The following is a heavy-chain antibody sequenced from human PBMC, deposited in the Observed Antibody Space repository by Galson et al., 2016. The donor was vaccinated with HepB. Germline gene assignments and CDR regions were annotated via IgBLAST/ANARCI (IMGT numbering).Heavy chain of an antibody. CDR3: AREIGFSTMIPGRYDGMDV. CDR2: ISDDGNTK. Sequence: SLRLSCAGSGFTFRTYFIHWVRQAPGKGLEWVAVISDDGNTKHYADSVKGRSTIPKDNSENKLFLQMNGLRPEDTAVYYCAREIGFSTMIPGRYDGMDVWGQGTTVTVS. J-gene: IGHJ6*02. CDR1: GFTFRTYF. D-gene: IGHD3-22*01. V-gene: IGHV3-30-3*01.